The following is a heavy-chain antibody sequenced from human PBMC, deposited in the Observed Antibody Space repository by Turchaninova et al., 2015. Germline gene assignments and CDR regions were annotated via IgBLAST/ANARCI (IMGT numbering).Heavy chain of an antibody. V-gene: IGHV4-59*11. J-gene: IGHJ6*03. CDR3: VRVRKLYCSGGTCYGYGMDV. D-gene: IGHD2-15*01. CDR1: GSPIRNPY. CDR2: IYYSGSP. Sequence: QVQLQESGPGLVKPSETLSLPCTVAGSPIRNPYWSWIRQPPGKGLEWIGFIYYSGSPNCNPSRKSRATISLDTSKNQFSLKLTSVTAADTAVYYCVRVRKLYCSGGTCYGYGMDVWGKGTTVTVSS.